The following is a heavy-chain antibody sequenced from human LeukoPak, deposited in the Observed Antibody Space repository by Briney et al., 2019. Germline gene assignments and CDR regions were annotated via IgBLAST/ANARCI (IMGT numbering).Heavy chain of an antibody. J-gene: IGHJ3*02. CDR1: GDSVSSNSAA. Sequence: SQTLSLTCAISGDSVSSNSAAWNWIRQSPSRGLEWLGRTYYRSKWYNDYAVSVKSRITINPDTSKNQFSLKLSSVTAADTAVYYCARVSSSGYYRDAFDIWGQGTMVTVSS. CDR3: ARVSSSGYYRDAFDI. V-gene: IGHV6-1*01. D-gene: IGHD3-22*01. CDR2: TYYRSKWYN.